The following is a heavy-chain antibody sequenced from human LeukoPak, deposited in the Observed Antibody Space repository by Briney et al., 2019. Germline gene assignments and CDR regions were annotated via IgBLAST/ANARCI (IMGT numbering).Heavy chain of an antibody. Sequence: SVKVSCKASGGTFSSYAISWVRQAPGQGLEWMGGIIPIFGTANYAQKFQGRVTITADESTSTAYMGLSSLRSEDTAVYYCARGRTATRQTDFDYWGQGTLVTVSS. CDR3: ARGRTATRQTDFDY. V-gene: IGHV1-69*13. D-gene: IGHD5-18*01. J-gene: IGHJ4*02. CDR1: GGTFSSYA. CDR2: IIPIFGTA.